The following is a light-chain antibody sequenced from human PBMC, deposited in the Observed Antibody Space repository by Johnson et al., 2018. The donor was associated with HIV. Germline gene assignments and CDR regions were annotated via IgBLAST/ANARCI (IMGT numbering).Light chain of an antibody. CDR3: GAWDSSLSSYV. Sequence: QSVLTQPPSVSAAPGQKVTISCSGSSSNIGNNYVSWYQQLPGTAPKLLIYDNNKRPSGIPDRFSGYKSDTSATLGITGLQTGDEADYYCGAWDSSLSSYVFGTGTKVTVL. CDR1: SSNIGNNY. J-gene: IGLJ1*01. CDR2: DNN. V-gene: IGLV1-51*01.